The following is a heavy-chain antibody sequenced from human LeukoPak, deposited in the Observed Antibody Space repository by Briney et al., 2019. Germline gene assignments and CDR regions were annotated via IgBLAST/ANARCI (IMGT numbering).Heavy chain of an antibody. CDR2: IYTSGST. V-gene: IGHV4-4*07. Sequence: SETLSLTCTASGGSISSYYWNWIRQPAGKGLEWIGRIYTSGSTNYNPSLKSRVTMSLDTSKNQFSLKLSSVTAADTAVYYCARLPGGDSSSVVAFDIWGQGTMVTVSS. D-gene: IGHD2-21*02. CDR3: ARLPGGDSSSVVAFDI. CDR1: GGSISSYY. J-gene: IGHJ3*02.